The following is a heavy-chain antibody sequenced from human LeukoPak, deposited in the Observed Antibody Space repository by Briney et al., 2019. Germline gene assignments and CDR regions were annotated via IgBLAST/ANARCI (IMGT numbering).Heavy chain of an antibody. CDR1: GGSISSSSYY. D-gene: IGHD2-2*01. CDR2: IYYSGST. V-gene: IGHV4-39*07. CDR3: ARGNIVVVPAARSDWFDP. Sequence: SETLSLTCTVSGGSISSSSYYWGWIRQPPGKGLEWIGSIYYSGSTYYNPSLKSRVTISVDTSKNQFSLKLSSVTAADTAVYYCARGNIVVVPAARSDWFDPWGQGTLVTVSS. J-gene: IGHJ5*02.